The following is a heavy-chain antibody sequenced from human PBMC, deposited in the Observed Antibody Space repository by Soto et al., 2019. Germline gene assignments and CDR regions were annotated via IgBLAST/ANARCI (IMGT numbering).Heavy chain of an antibody. CDR1: GFTFSSYG. V-gene: IGHV3-33*01. Sequence: QVQLVESGGGVVQSGMSLTLTCVASGFTFSSYGMHWVRQAPGKGLEWVAIIWHDGSKTYYGDSVKGRFTISRDNSKNTLYLQMNTLTGEDTAVYYCVRDWNGDSSSFHWGQGTQVTVSS. D-gene: IGHD2-21*02. CDR3: VRDWNGDSSSFH. J-gene: IGHJ4*02. CDR2: IWHDGSKT.